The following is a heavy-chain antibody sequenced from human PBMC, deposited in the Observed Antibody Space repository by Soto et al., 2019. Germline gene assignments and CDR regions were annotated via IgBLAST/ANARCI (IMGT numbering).Heavy chain of an antibody. CDR2: IWYDGSNK. Sequence: GGSLRLSCAASGFTFSSYGVHWVRQAPGKGLEWVAVIWYDGSNKYYADSVKGRFTISRDNSKSTLYLQMNSLRAEDTAVYHCARRSSGSYACGDYWGQGTLVTVSS. CDR3: ARRSSGSYACGDY. J-gene: IGHJ4*02. CDR1: GFTFSSYG. V-gene: IGHV3-33*01. D-gene: IGHD1-26*01.